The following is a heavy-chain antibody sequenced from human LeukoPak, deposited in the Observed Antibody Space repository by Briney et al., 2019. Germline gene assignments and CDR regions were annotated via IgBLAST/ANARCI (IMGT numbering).Heavy chain of an antibody. D-gene: IGHD4-11*01. V-gene: IGHV3-7*01. Sequence: GGSLRLSCAASGFTFSSYQMSWVRQAPGKGLERVANVKEDGNEKYYMDSVKGRFTISRDNAKNSLYLQMNSLRAEDTAVYYCARGGETKLTYWGQGTLVTVSS. CDR2: VKEDGNEK. CDR1: GFTFSSYQ. J-gene: IGHJ4*02. CDR3: ARGGETKLTY.